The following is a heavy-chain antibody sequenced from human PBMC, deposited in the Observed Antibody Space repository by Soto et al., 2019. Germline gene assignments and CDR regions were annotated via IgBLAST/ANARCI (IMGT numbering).Heavy chain of an antibody. D-gene: IGHD4-17*01. J-gene: IGHJ4*02. CDR2: ISYDGNNK. Sequence: LRLSCAASGFTFSTYAMHWVRQAPGKGLEWVTVISYDGNNKYYADSVKGRFTISRDNSRNTLYLQMNSLRAEDTAVYYCATPRTNYGGTYIPIDYWGQGT. CDR1: GFTFSTYA. V-gene: IGHV3-30-3*01. CDR3: ATPRTNYGGTYIPIDY.